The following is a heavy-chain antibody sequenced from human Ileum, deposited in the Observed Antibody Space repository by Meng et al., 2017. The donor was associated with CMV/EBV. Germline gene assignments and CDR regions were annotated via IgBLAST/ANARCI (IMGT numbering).Heavy chain of an antibody. CDR3: AYRRGGGSGWNWFGP. CDR2: IYWDDDK. Sequence: LSVFVPREVKPQPTLTFPCTFSGSSLPPNGRGVGWLRHPPGKALEWLALIYWDDDKHYSPSLESRLTIIKDTSRNRVIFIMTDMDPIDTATYYCAYRRGGGSGWNWFGPWGQGTLVTVSS. J-gene: IGHJ5*02. V-gene: IGHV2-5*02. D-gene: IGHD6-19*01. CDR1: GSSLPPNGRG.